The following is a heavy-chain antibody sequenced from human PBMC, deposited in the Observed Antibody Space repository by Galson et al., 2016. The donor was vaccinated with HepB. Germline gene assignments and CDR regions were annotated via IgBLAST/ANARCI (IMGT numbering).Heavy chain of an antibody. J-gene: IGHJ4*02. D-gene: IGHD2-15*01. Sequence: SLRLSCAASGFIFGHHSMNWVRQAPGKGPEWVSYINDRSRSIFYADSVKGRFTITRDNATNTLYLKLAGLRDEDTAVYYCVRENGYCNRGRCGSYFDYWGQGSLVTVSS. CDR3: VRENGYCNRGRCGSYFDY. V-gene: IGHV3-48*02. CDR1: GFIFGHHS. CDR2: INDRSRSI.